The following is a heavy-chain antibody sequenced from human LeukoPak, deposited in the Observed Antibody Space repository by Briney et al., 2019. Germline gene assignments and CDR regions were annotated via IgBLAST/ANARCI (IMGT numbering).Heavy chain of an antibody. V-gene: IGHV4-61*02. J-gene: IGHJ6*03. D-gene: IGHD4-17*01. CDR3: AREDYGDYPPHYYYYYMDV. Sequence: SQTLSLTCTVSGGSISSGSCYWSWIRQPAGKGLEWIGRIYTSGSTNYNPSLKSRVTISVDTSKNQFSLKLSSVTAADTAVYYCAREDYGDYPPHYYYYYMDVWGKGTTVTVSS. CDR2: IYTSGST. CDR1: GGSISSGSCY.